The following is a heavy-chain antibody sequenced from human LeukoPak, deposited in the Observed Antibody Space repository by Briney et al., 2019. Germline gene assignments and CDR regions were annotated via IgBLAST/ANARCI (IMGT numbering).Heavy chain of an antibody. CDR3: AKMTTVTINFDY. CDR1: GFTFSSYW. V-gene: IGHV3-74*01. D-gene: IGHD4-17*01. CDR2: INSDGSST. J-gene: IGHJ4*02. Sequence: GGSLRLSCAASGFTFSSYWMHWVRQAPGKGLVWVSRINSDGSSTSYADSVKGRFTISRDNSKNTLYLQMNSLRAEDTAVYYCAKMTTVTINFDYWGQGTLVTVSS.